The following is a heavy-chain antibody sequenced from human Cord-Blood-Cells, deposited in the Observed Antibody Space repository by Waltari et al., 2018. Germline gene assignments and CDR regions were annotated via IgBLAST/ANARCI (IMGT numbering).Heavy chain of an antibody. CDR1: ARSFIGSY. J-gene: IGHJ4*02. D-gene: IGHD5-12*01. V-gene: IGHV4-34*01. CDR2: INHRGRT. Sequence: QVQLHPGGAALLKPSETRSPTSAIYARSFIGSYSSWIRQPPGRGLEWFGEINHRGRTNYNPALKGRVTISLDTSKNQFSLRLSSVTAADTAVYYCARGPAQRDGYDDYWGQGTLVTVSS. CDR3: ARGPAQRDGYDDY.